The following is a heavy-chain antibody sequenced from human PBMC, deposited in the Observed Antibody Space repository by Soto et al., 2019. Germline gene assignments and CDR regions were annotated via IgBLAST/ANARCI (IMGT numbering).Heavy chain of an antibody. D-gene: IGHD1-7*01. V-gene: IGHV3-74*01. J-gene: IGHJ3*01. CDR3: ARSLPGTYGAFDL. CDR1: EFTFRSYW. CDR2: ISGDGSST. Sequence: EVQLVDSGGGLVQPGGSLRLSCVASEFTFRSYWMHWVRQSPGKGLVWVSRISGDGSSTNYADSVKGRFTISRDNAKNTVYLQIDSLRAEATDVYYCARSLPGTYGAFDLWGQGTMVTVSS.